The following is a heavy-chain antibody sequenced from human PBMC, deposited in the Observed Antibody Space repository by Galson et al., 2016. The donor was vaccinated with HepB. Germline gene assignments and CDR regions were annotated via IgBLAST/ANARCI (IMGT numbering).Heavy chain of an antibody. J-gene: IGHJ4*02. CDR3: ARYLRGSRSSMFDY. Sequence: SETLSLTCTVSGTSITSYYWSWIRQAPGKGLEWIGHTHYRESNDYNPSLKSRAIMSVGTSKSQFSLKLSSVTAADTAVYYCARYLRGSRSSMFDYWGQGALVTVSS. V-gene: IGHV4-59*01. CDR2: THYRESN. CDR1: GTSITSYY. D-gene: IGHD6-6*01.